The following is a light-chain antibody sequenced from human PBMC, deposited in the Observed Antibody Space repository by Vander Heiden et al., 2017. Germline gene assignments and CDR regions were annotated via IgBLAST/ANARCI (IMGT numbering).Light chain of an antibody. Sequence: IQLTQSPSSLSASVGDRVTIPRRASQSMRSYLNWYQQKPGKAPKLLIYAASGLQSGVPSRFSGSGSGTDFTLTISSLQAEDFAAYYCQQCYSTPQTFGQGTKLEIK. CDR1: QSMRSY. CDR3: QQCYSTPQT. J-gene: IGKJ1*01. CDR2: AAS. V-gene: IGKV1-39*01.